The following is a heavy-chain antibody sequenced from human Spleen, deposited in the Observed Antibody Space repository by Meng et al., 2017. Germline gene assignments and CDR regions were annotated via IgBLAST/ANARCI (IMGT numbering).Heavy chain of an antibody. D-gene: IGHD3-22*01. CDR3: ARASYNYDSWFDP. CDR2: IYYNGNS. V-gene: IGHV4-39*01. CDR1: GGSISSSSYY. J-gene: IGHJ5*02. Sequence: QLQLQESGPGLVKPSETLSPTRTVSGGSISSSSYYWVWIRQPPGKGLEWIGQIYYNGNSYYNPSLKSRVTMSVDMSRSQFSLKLKSVTAADTAVYYCARASYNYDSWFDPWGQGTLVTVSS.